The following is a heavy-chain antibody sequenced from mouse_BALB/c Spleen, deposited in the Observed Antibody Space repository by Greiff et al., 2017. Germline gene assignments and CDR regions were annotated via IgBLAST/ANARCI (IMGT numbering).Heavy chain of an antibody. CDR3: ARKSSGYDY. V-gene: IGHV1-54*01. J-gene: IGHJ2*01. D-gene: IGHD3-2*02. CDR1: GYAFTNYL. Sequence: VQLQQSGAELVRPGTSVKVSCKASGYAFTNYLIEWVKQRPGQGLEWIGVINPGSGGTNYNEKFKGKATLTADKSSSTAYMQLSSLTSDDSAVYFCARKSSGYDYWGQGTTLTGSS. CDR2: INPGSGGT.